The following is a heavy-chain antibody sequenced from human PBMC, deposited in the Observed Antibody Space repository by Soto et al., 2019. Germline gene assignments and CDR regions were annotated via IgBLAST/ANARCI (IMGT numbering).Heavy chain of an antibody. CDR2: INHSGST. CDR3: ARAPGDIVVVVASYYYYGMDV. V-gene: IGHV4-34*01. D-gene: IGHD2-15*01. Sequence: PSETLSLTCAVYGGSFSGYYWSWIRQPPGKGLEWIGEINHSGSTNYNPSLKSRVTISVDTSKNQFSLKLSSVTAADTAVYYCARAPGDIVVVVASYYYYGMDVWGQGTTVTVSS. CDR1: GGSFSGYY. J-gene: IGHJ6*02.